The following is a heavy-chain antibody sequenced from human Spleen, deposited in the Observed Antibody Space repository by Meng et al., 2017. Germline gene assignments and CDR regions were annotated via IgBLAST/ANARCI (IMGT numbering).Heavy chain of an antibody. Sequence: GESLKISCKNSGYRFSTYWIGWVRQMPGKGLEWMGIIYPNDSDSRYSPSFQGQVTISADKSISTAYLQWSRLKASDTAMYYCARRLSSSSGWYGLDYWGQGNLVNGSS. CDR3: ARRLSSSSGWYGLDY. V-gene: IGHV5-51*01. CDR2: IYPNDSDS. CDR1: GYRFSTYW. D-gene: IGHD6-19*01. J-gene: IGHJ4*02.